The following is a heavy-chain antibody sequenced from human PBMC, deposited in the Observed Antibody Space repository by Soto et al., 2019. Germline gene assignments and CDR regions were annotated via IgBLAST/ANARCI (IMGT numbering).Heavy chain of an antibody. CDR1: GFTFSDYA. V-gene: IGHV3-23*01. CDR2: ISGSGSST. D-gene: IGHD6-13*01. J-gene: IGHJ4*02. Sequence: EVQLLESGGGLVQPGGSLRLSCVASGFTFSDYAMSWVRQAPGKGLEWVSGISGSGSSTYYADSVKGRFTISRDNSKITLYLQMNSLRAEDTAVYYCAKGGPRSSLPYYFDCWGQGTLVTVSS. CDR3: AKGGPRSSLPYYFDC.